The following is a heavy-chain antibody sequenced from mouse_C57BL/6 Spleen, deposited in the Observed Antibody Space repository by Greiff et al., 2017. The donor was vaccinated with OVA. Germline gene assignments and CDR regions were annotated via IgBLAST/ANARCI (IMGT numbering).Heavy chain of an antibody. CDR3: ARPRETYNYFDY. J-gene: IGHJ2*01. CDR1: GYSFTGYY. Sequence: VQLKQSGPGLVKPGASVKISCKASGYSFTGYYMNWVKQSPEKSLEWIGEINPSTGGTTYNQKFKAKATLTVDKSSSTAYMQLKSLTSEDSAVYYCARPRETYNYFDYWGQGTTLTVSS. V-gene: IGHV1-42*01. CDR2: INPSTGGT. D-gene: IGHD3-3*01.